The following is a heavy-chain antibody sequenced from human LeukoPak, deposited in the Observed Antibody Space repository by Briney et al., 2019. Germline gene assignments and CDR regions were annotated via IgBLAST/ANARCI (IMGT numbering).Heavy chain of an antibody. Sequence: SETLSLTCAVSGYSISSGYYWGWIRQPPGKGLEWIGSIYHSGSTYYNPSLKSRVTISVDTSKNQFSLKLSSVTAADTAVYYCARGGLGYLNWFDPWGQGTLVTVSS. CDR2: IYHSGST. J-gene: IGHJ5*02. V-gene: IGHV4-38-2*01. CDR1: GYSISSGYY. D-gene: IGHD5-18*01. CDR3: ARGGLGYLNWFDP.